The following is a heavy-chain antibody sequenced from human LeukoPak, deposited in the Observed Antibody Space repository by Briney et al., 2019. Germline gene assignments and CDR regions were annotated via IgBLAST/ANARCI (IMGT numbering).Heavy chain of an antibody. J-gene: IGHJ3*02. Sequence: SETLSLTCTVSGGSISSYYWSWIRQPPGKGLEWIGYIYYSGSTNYNPSLKSRVTISVDTSKNQFSLKLSSVTAADTAVYYCARIPRGLDAFDIWGQGIMVTVSS. CDR2: IYYSGST. CDR1: GGSISSYY. CDR3: ARIPRGLDAFDI. V-gene: IGHV4-59*01. D-gene: IGHD1-26*01.